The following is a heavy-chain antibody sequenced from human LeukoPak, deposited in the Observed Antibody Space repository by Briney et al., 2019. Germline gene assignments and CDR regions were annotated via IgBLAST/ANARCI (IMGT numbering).Heavy chain of an antibody. CDR2: IWYEGSNK. CDR3: ARKIVTETRSARNYYYYGMDV. Sequence: PGGSLRLSCAASGFTFRNYGMHWGRQAPDKGRDWVAVIWYEGSNKYYADSVKGRFTISRDNSKNTLYLQMNSLRAEDTAIYYCARKIVTETRSARNYYYYGMDVWGQGTTVTVSS. D-gene: IGHD2/OR15-2a*01. CDR1: GFTFRNYG. J-gene: IGHJ6*02. V-gene: IGHV3-33*01.